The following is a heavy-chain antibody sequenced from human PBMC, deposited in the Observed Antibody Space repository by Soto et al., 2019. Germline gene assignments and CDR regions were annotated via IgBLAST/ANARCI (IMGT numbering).Heavy chain of an antibody. CDR1: GFTFSSYG. V-gene: IGHV3-30*18. CDR2: ISYDGSNK. Sequence: GGSLRLSCAASGFTFSSYGMHWVRQAPGKGLEWVAVISYDGSNKYYADSVKGRFTISRDNSKNTLYLQMNSLRAEDTAVYYCAKTTQGRITLWRGIFDYWGQGTLVTVSS. J-gene: IGHJ4*02. D-gene: IGHD3-10*01. CDR3: AKTTQGRITLWRGIFDY.